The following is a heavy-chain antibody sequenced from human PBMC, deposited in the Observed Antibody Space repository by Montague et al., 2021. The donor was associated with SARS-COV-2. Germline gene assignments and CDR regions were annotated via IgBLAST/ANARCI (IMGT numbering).Heavy chain of an antibody. Sequence: SETLSLTCAVYGGSFSGYYWNWIRQPPGKGLEWIGEINHSGSTNYNPSLKSRVTMSVDTSKNQFSLNLSSVTAADTAVYYCARGARQGYDFRLGSFDSWGQGTLVTVSS. CDR3: ARGARQGYDFRLGSFDS. V-gene: IGHV4-34*01. CDR2: INHSGST. CDR1: GGSFSGYY. D-gene: IGHD3/OR15-3a*01. J-gene: IGHJ4*02.